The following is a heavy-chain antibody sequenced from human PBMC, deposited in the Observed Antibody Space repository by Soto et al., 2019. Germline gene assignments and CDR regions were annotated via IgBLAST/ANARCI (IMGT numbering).Heavy chain of an antibody. J-gene: IGHJ4*02. D-gene: IGHD3-22*01. V-gene: IGHV5-51*01. CDR1: GYSFTSYW. Sequence: GESLKISCKGSGYSFTSYWIGWVRQMPGKGLEWMGIIYPGDSDTRYSPSFQGQVTISADKSISTAYLQWSSLKASDTAMYYCARSVLYYYDSSGYFDYWGQGTLVTVSS. CDR2: IYPGDSDT. CDR3: ARSVLYYYDSSGYFDY.